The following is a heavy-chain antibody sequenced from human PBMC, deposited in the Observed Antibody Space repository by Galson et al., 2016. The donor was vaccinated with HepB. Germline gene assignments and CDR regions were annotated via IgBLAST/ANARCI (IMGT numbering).Heavy chain of an antibody. J-gene: IGHJ6*03. CDR2: VIPIFGTA. D-gene: IGHD2-2*01. CDR3: ADKRKIVIVPVALPEYYHHMDV. CDR1: GGSFSSYA. Sequence: SVKVSCKASGGSFSSYAINWLRQAPGQGPEWMGGVIPIFGTANYARNFQGRVTITADKFTSTAYMELTNLRSDDTAVYYCADKRKIVIVPVALPEYYHHMDVWGTGTTVTVSS. V-gene: IGHV1-69*06.